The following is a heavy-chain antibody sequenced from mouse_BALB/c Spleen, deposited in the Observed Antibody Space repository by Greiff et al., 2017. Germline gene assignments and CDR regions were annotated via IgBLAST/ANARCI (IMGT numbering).Heavy chain of an antibody. V-gene: IGHV1-18*01. CDR3: ARERRYGNYGWYFDV. CDR1: GYTFTEYT. D-gene: IGHD2-1*01. CDR2: INPNNGGT. Sequence: EVKLQESGPELVKPGASVKISCKTSGYTFTEYTMHWVKQSHGKSLEWIGGINPNNGGTSYNQKFKGKATLTVDKSSSTAYMELRSLTSEDSAVYYCARERRYGNYGWYFDVWGAGTTVTVSS. J-gene: IGHJ1*01.